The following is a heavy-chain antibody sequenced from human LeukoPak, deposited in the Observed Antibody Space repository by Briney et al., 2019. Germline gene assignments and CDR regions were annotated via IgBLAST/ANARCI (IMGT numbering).Heavy chain of an antibody. V-gene: IGHV4-39*01. J-gene: IGHJ4*02. Sequence: SETLSLTCTVSGGSISSSNYYWGWIRQPPGKGLEWIGSKSYTGGTYYNPSLKSRVTLSADTSKNQFSLKVTSVTAADTAVYYCARASSGYYWDFDYWGQGALVTVSS. CDR2: KSYTGGT. CDR3: ARASSGYYWDFDY. CDR1: GGSISSSNYY. D-gene: IGHD3-22*01.